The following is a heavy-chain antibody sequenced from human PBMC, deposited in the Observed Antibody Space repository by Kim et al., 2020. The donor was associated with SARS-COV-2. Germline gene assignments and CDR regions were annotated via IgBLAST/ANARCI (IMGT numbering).Heavy chain of an antibody. CDR1: GFTFRSYA. Sequence: GGSLRLSCAASGFTFRSYAMSWVRQAPGKGLDWVSAISGSAGSTYYADSVKGRFTISRDNSKNTLYLQMNSLRAEDTAIYYCAKGRIAVASYYYYGMDVWGQGTTVTVSS. CDR2: ISGSAGST. J-gene: IGHJ6*02. D-gene: IGHD6-19*01. V-gene: IGHV3-23*01. CDR3: AKGRIAVASYYYYGMDV.